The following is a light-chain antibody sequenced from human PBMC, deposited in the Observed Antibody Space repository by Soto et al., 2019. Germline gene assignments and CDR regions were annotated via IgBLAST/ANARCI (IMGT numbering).Light chain of an antibody. Sequence: EIVLTQSPGTLSFSPGERATLSCRASQSVTIYLAWYQQKPGQAPRLLIYGASSRDTGIPDRFIGSGSGTDFTLTISRLEPEDFAVYYCQQYDSSPPFTFGPGTKVDIK. CDR3: QQYDSSPPFT. CDR2: GAS. CDR1: QSVTIY. J-gene: IGKJ3*01. V-gene: IGKV3-20*01.